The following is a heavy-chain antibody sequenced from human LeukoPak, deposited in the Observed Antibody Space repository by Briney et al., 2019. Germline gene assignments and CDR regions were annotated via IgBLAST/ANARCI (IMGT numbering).Heavy chain of an antibody. CDR1: GFSFSAYN. CDR3: ARDVVTEVVTLTTTDS. D-gene: IGHD2-21*02. CDR2: IRSTGSYI. J-gene: IGHJ5*02. V-gene: IGHV3-21*06. Sequence: PGGSLRLSCTASGFSFSAYNMKWVRQAPGKGLEWVSSIRSTGSYIHYADSVKGRFTVSRDNAKNSLYLEMNSLRAEDTAVYYCARDVVTEVVTLTTTDSWGQGTLVTVSS.